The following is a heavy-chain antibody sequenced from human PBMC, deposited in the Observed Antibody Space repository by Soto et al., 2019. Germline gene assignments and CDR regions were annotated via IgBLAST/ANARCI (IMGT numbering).Heavy chain of an antibody. V-gene: IGHV4-30-4*01. CDR2: IYYSGST. Sequence: QVQLQESGPGLVKPSQTLSLTCTVSGGSISSGDYYWSWIRQPPGKGLEWIGYIYYSGSTYYNPSLQRRVTISVDTSKIPFSLKLSSVTAADTAVYYCARAMVVTQTWFDPWGQGTLVTVSS. D-gene: IGHD2-21*02. CDR1: GGSISSGDYY. J-gene: IGHJ5*02. CDR3: ARAMVVTQTWFDP.